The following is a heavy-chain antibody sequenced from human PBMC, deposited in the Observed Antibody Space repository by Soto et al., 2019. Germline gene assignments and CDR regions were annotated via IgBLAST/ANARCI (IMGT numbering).Heavy chain of an antibody. CDR3: ARPARRGYYYYGMDV. Sequence: PSETLSLTCTVSGGSISSSSYYWGWIRQPPGKGLEWIGSIYYSGSTYYNPSLKSRVTISVDTSKNQFSLKLSSVTAADTAVYYCARPARRGYYYYGMDVWGQGTTVTVS. V-gene: IGHV4-39*01. D-gene: IGHD6-6*01. CDR1: GGSISSSSYY. J-gene: IGHJ6*02. CDR2: IYYSGST.